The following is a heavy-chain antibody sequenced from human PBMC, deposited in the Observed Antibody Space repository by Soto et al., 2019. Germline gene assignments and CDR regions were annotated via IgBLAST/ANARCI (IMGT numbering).Heavy chain of an antibody. V-gene: IGHV4-59*11. D-gene: IGHD7-27*01. CDR2: VYYNGIT. CDR1: GGSINNHY. J-gene: IGHJ4*02. CDR3: TRANWYSEY. Sequence: QVQLQESGPGLVKPSETLSLTCTVSGGSINNHYWSWIRQPPGKGLEWLEYVYYNGITNYNPSLKSRVTVSVDTSKNQVSLNLPSLTAADTARYFCTRANWYSEYWGQGTLVTVSS.